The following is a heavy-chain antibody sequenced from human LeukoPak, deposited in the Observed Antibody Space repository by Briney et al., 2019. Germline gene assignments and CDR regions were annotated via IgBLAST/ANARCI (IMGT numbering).Heavy chain of an antibody. D-gene: IGHD3-22*01. Sequence: PGGSLRLSCAASGFTFSNAWMSWVRQAPGKGLEWVGRIKSKTDGGTTDYAAPVKGRFTISRDDSKNTLYLQMNSLKTEDTAVYYCTTLYYYDSSGYHFDYWGQGTLVTVSS. CDR3: TTLYYYDSSGYHFDY. V-gene: IGHV3-15*01. J-gene: IGHJ4*02. CDR1: GFTFSNAW. CDR2: IKSKTDGGTT.